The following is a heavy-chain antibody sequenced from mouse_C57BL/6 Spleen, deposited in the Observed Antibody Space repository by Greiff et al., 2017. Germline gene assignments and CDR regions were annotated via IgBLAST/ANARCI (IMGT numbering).Heavy chain of an antibody. Sequence: VQLQQSGPGLVQPSQSLSITCTVSGFSLTSYGVHWVRQSPGKGLEWLGVIWSGGSRDYNAAFISRLSISKDNSKSQVFFKMNSLQADDTAIYYCARYDYDGGLAYWGQGTLVTVSA. J-gene: IGHJ3*01. CDR2: IWSGGSR. CDR3: ARYDYDGGLAY. CDR1: GFSLTSYG. V-gene: IGHV2-2*01. D-gene: IGHD2-4*01.